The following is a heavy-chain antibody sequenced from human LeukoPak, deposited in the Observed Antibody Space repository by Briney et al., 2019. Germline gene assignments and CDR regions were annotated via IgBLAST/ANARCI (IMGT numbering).Heavy chain of an antibody. Sequence: SETLSLTCTVSGGSVSSGSYYWSWIRQPPGKGLEWIGYIYYSGSTNYNPSLKSRVTISVDTSKNRFSLKLSSVTAADTAMYYCARFVYGSGSYSMRGPFDYWGQGTLVTVSS. CDR3: ARFVYGSGSYSMRGPFDY. D-gene: IGHD3-10*01. V-gene: IGHV4-61*01. CDR1: GGSVSSGSYY. J-gene: IGHJ4*02. CDR2: IYYSGST.